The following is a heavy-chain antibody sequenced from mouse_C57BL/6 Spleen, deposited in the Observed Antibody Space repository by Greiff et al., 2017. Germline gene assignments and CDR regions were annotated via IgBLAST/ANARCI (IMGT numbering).Heavy chain of an antibody. V-gene: IGHV1-81*01. CDR2: IYPRSGNT. J-gene: IGHJ3*01. CDR3: AREDYGGGEPFAY. D-gene: IGHD1-1*01. Sequence: VQLQESGAELVRPGASVKLSCKASGYTFTSYGMSWVKQRPGQGLEWIGEIYPRSGNTYYNEKFKGKATLTADKSSSTAYMELRSLTSEDSADYVCAREDYGGGEPFAYWGQGTLVTVSA. CDR1: GYTFTSYG.